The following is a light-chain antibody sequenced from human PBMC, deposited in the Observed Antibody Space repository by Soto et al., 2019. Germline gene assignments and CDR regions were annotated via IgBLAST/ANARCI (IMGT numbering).Light chain of an antibody. CDR3: QQYGDSPLT. V-gene: IGKV3D-20*01. Sequence: EIVLTQSPATLSLSPGERATLSCGASQTVNYNYLAWYQQKPGLAPRLLIYDVSGRATGISDRFSGSGSGTDFTLTFSRLEPEDFAVYYCQQYGDSPLTFGGGTKVDIK. J-gene: IGKJ4*01. CDR1: QTVNYNY. CDR2: DVS.